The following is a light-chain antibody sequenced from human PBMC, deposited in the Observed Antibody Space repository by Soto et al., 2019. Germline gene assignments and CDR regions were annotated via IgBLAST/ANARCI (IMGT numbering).Light chain of an antibody. CDR1: QSLVHSDGNTF. Sequence: DVVMTQSPLSLPVTLGQPASISCRSSQSLVHSDGNTFLNWFQQRPGQSPRRLIYKVSNRDSGVPDRFSGSGSGTDVTLKISRVEAEDVGVYYCMQGTHWLPYTFGQRTKPEIK. CDR2: KVS. V-gene: IGKV2-30*02. J-gene: IGKJ2*01. CDR3: MQGTHWLPYT.